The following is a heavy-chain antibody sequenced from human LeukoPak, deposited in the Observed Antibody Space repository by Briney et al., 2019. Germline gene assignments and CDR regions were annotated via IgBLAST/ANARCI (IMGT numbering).Heavy chain of an antibody. D-gene: IGHD4-17*01. CDR2: IYYSGTT. J-gene: IGHJ4*02. CDR1: GGSIRSYY. CDR3: ATDKYMDGDYVGWSY. V-gene: IGHV4-59*01. Sequence: SETLSLTCTVSGGSIRSYYWSWIRQPPGKGLEWIGYIYYSGTTINYNPSLRSRVTISIDTSKNQFSLKLTSVTAADTAVYYCATDKYMDGDYVGWSYWGQGALVTVSP.